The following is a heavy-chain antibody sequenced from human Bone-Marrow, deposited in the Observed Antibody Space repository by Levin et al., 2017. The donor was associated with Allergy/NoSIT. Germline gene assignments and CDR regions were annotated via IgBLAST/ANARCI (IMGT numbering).Heavy chain of an antibody. V-gene: IGHV3-23*01. J-gene: IGHJ4*01. CDR1: GFTFSQYA. D-gene: IGHD2-15*01. Sequence: PGGSLRLSCATSGFTFSQYAMAWVRQAPGRELEWVSAISANGGTTFSPHSFKGRHITSRDNSKGALFLQMHSLRAEATALFYCARSKRNNSPYSFDHWGRGTLVTVSS. CDR3: ARSKRNNSPYSFDH. CDR2: ISANGGTT.